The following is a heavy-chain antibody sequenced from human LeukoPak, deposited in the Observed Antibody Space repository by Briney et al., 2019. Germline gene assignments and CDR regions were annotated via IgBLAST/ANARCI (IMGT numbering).Heavy chain of an antibody. D-gene: IGHD2-15*01. Sequence: GGSLRLSCAASGFTFSSYDMHWVRQATGKGLEWVSAIGTAGDTYYPGSVKGRFTISRENAKNSLYLRMNSLRAGDTAVYYCARDGSGTGGLDYWGQGTLVTVSS. CDR3: ARDGSGTGGLDY. J-gene: IGHJ4*02. CDR1: GFTFSSYD. CDR2: IGTAGDT. V-gene: IGHV3-13*01.